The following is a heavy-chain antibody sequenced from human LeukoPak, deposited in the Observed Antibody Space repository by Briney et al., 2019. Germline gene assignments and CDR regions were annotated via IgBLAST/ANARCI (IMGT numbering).Heavy chain of an antibody. CDR3: ARDIRYFDPWYFDY. CDR1: GYTFMDFY. D-gene: IGHD3-9*01. V-gene: IGHV1-69-2*01. CDR2: VDPEDRET. J-gene: IGHJ4*02. Sequence: GASVKISCKASGYTFMDFYMHWVKQAPGKGLEWMGRVDPEDRETVYAEKFQDRVTMTTDTSTSTAYMELRSLRSDDTAVYYCARDIRYFDPWYFDYWGQGTLVTVSS.